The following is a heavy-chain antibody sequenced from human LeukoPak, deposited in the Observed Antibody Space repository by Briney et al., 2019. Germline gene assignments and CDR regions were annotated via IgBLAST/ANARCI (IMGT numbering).Heavy chain of an antibody. D-gene: IGHD3-3*01. CDR2: IWYDGSNK. V-gene: IGHV3-33*01. CDR3: ASDFWSGYSVY. J-gene: IGHJ4*02. Sequence: GGSLRLSCAASGFTFSSYGMHWVRQAPGKGPEWVAVIWYDGSNKYYADSVKGRFTISRDNSKNTLYLQMNSLRAEDTAVYYCASDFWSGYSVYWGQGTLVTVSS. CDR1: GFTFSSYG.